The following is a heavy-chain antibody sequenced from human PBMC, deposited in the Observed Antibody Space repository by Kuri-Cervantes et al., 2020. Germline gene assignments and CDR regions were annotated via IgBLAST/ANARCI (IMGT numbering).Heavy chain of an antibody. Sequence: LRLSCTVSGGSISSGGYYWSWIRQHPGKGLEWIGYIYYSGSTYYNPSLKSRVTISVDTSKNQFSLKLSSVTAADTAVYYCARGGVGATGIDYGMDVWGQGTTVTVSS. CDR2: IYYSGST. V-gene: IGHV4-30-4*08. D-gene: IGHD1-26*01. CDR1: GGSISSGGYY. CDR3: ARGGVGATGIDYGMDV. J-gene: IGHJ6*02.